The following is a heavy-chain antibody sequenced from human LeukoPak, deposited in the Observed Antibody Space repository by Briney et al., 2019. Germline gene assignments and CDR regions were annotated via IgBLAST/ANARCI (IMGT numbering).Heavy chain of an antibody. D-gene: IGHD6-19*01. CDR1: GFTFDDYA. CDR3: ARDRLIAVAGTAGY. V-gene: IGHV3-9*01. J-gene: IGHJ4*02. CDR2: ISWNSGSI. Sequence: GGSLRLSCAASGFTFDDYAMHWVRQAPGKGLEWVSGISWNSGSIGCADSVKGRFTISRDNAKNSLYLQMNSLRAEDTAVYYCARDRLIAVAGTAGYWGQGTLVTVSP.